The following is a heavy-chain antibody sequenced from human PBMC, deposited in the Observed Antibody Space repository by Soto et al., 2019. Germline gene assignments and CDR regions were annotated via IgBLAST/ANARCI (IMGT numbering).Heavy chain of an antibody. Sequence: GGSLRLSCAASGFTFSSYAMSWVRQAPGKGLEWVSAISGSGGSTYYADSVKGRFTISRDNSKNTQYLQMNSLRAEDTAVYYCAKDITIFGVVISCMDVWGKGTTVTVSS. J-gene: IGHJ6*04. CDR3: AKDITIFGVVISCMDV. D-gene: IGHD3-3*01. CDR2: ISGSGGST. CDR1: GFTFSSYA. V-gene: IGHV3-23*01.